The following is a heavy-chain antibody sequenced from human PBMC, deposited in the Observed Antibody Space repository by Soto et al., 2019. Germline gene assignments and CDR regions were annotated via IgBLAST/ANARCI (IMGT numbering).Heavy chain of an antibody. CDR3: ARNSPKGVDV. V-gene: IGHV5-51*01. J-gene: IGHJ6*02. CDR1: GYSFNSYW. Sequence: VESLTISCKVSGYSFNSYWIGLVRQMPGKGMEWMGIMYPGDSDTRYSPSWQGQVTISADKSISTAYLQWSSLNASDTAMYYCARNSPKGVDVWAQGTTVTSP. CDR2: MYPGDSDT. D-gene: IGHD2-21*01.